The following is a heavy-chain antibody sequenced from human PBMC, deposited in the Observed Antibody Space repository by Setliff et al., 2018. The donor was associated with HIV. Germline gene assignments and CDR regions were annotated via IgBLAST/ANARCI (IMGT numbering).Heavy chain of an antibody. CDR2: INPKSGGT. J-gene: IGHJ4*02. Sequence: ASVKVSCKASGYIFTVYPMHWVRQAPGQGLEWMGWINPKSGGTKYAAKFEGRVTMTWDTSISTAYMVLNRLTFDDTAVHFCARVRLGYNDLTPPRYTHALGYWGQGTLVT. CDR3: ARVRLGYNDLTPPRYTHALGY. D-gene: IGHD6-25*01. CDR1: GYIFTVYP. V-gene: IGHV1-2*02.